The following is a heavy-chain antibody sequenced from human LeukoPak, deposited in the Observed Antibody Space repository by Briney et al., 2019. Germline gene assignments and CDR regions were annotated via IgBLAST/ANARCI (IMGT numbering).Heavy chain of an antibody. J-gene: IGHJ4*02. CDR1: GFTFSSYA. CDR2: ISGSGGST. D-gene: IGHD3-22*01. V-gene: IGHV3-23*01. CDR3: AKAKAMIVVARPGD. Sequence: GGSLRLSCAASGFTFSSYAMSWVRQAPGKGLEWVSAISGSGGSTYYADSVKGRFTISRDNSKNTLYLQMNSLRAEDTAVYYCAKAKAMIVVARPGDWGQGTLVTVSS.